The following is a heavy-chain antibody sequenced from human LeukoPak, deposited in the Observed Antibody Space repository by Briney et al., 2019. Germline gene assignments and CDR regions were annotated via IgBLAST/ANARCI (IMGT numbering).Heavy chain of an antibody. J-gene: IGHJ4*02. CDR3: ARDPSLYSSSWYGNFDY. D-gene: IGHD6-13*01. CDR1: GGSISSYC. Sequence: PPETLSLTCTVSGGSISSYCWSWIRQPPGKGLEWIGYIYYSGSTNYNPSLKSRVTISVDTSKNQFSLKLSSVTAADTAVYYCARDPSLYSSSWYGNFDYWGQGTLVTVSS. CDR2: IYYSGST. V-gene: IGHV4-59*13.